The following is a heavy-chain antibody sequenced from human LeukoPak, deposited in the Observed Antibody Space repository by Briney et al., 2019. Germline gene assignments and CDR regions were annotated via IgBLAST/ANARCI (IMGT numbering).Heavy chain of an antibody. V-gene: IGHV1-18*01. CDR1: VYTSTRDG. D-gene: IGHD4-17*01. J-gene: IGHJ4*02. CDR3: ARYATYGDYILFDY. Sequence: ASAKVSRKASVYTSTRDGISCVPQTPGQGHEWVGCISAYIGKTKYTQKLQGRVTMTTHKSTSTAYNELRTLRSDDTAVYYCARYATYGDYILFDYGGQGTVVTVSS. CDR2: ISAYIGKT.